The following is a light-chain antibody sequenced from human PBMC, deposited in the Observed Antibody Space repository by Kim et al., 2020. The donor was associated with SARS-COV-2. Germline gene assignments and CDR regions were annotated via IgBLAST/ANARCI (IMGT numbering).Light chain of an antibody. CDR2: DNN. V-gene: IGLV1-51*01. CDR1: SSNIGNNY. CDR3: GTWDSSLSAGV. Sequence: GQKDTISCSGRSSNIGNNYVSWYQQLPGTAPKLLIYDNNKRPSGIPDRFSGSKSATSATLGITGLQTGDEADYYCGTWDSSLSAGVFGTGTKVTVL. J-gene: IGLJ1*01.